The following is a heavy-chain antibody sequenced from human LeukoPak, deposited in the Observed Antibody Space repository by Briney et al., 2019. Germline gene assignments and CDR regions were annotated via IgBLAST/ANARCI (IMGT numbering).Heavy chain of an antibody. V-gene: IGHV3-48*03. CDR1: GFTFSSYE. Sequence: PGGSLRLSCVASGFTFSSYEMNWVRQAPGKGPEWVSYITGSSSTIYYADSVKGRFTISRDNAKNSLYLQMNSLRAEGTAVYYCAREELGSSGYSSLDCWGQGTLVTVSS. J-gene: IGHJ4*02. D-gene: IGHD3-22*01. CDR3: AREELGSSGYSSLDC. CDR2: ITGSSSTI.